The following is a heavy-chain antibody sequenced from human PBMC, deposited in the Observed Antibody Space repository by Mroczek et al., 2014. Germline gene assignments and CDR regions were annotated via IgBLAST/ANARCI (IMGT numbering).Heavy chain of an antibody. CDR3: AKYLTSTMFPPAFDF. D-gene: IGHD3-10*02. J-gene: IGHJ4*02. Sequence: EVQLLESGGGLVQPGGSLRLSCAASGFTFSSYAMTWVRQAPGRGLEWVAAISGNGDRTYYADSVKGRFTISRDNSKNTLYLQMNSLRVEDTAVYYCAKYLTSTMFPPAFDFWGQGTLVHRPL. CDR1: GFTFSSYA. CDR2: ISGNGDRT. V-gene: IGHV3-23*01.